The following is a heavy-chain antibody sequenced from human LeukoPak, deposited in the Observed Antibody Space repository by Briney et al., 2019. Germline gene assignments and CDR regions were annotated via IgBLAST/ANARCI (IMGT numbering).Heavy chain of an antibody. J-gene: IGHJ5*02. CDR2: INPNSGGT. V-gene: IGHV1-2*02. D-gene: IGHD2-2*01. Sequence: GASVKVSCKASGYTFTGYYMHWVRQAPGQGLEWMGWINPNSGGTNYAQKFQGRVTMTRDTSIGTAYMELSRLRSDDTAVYYCARLVPAAIAFDPWGQGTLVTVSS. CDR1: GYTFTGYY. CDR3: ARLVPAAIAFDP.